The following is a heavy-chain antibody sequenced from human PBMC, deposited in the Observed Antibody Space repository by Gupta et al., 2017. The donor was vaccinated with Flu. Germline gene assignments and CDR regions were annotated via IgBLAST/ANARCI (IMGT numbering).Heavy chain of an antibody. J-gene: IGHJ1*01. Sequence: QVQLQQWGAGLLKPSETLSLTCAVYGGSFSGYYWSWIRQPPGKGLEWIGEINHSGSTNYNPSLKSRVTISVDTSKNQFSLKLSSVTAADTAVYYCARGPTVQSGYLDAEYFQHWGQGTLVTVSS. CDR1: GGSFSGYY. V-gene: IGHV4-34*01. D-gene: IGHD3-3*01. CDR2: INHSGST. CDR3: ARGPTVQSGYLDAEYFQH.